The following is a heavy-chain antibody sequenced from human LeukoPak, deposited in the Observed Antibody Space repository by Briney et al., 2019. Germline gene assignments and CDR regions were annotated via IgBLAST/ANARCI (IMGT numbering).Heavy chain of an antibody. Sequence: GASVKVSCKASGYTFTSYDINWVRQVTGQGLEWMGWMNPKSGNTGYAQKFQGRVTITRSTSISTAYMEVSSLRYEDTAVYYCARRAVDNSYYYYMDVWGKGTTVTVSS. V-gene: IGHV1-8*03. CDR1: GYTFTSYD. D-gene: IGHD6-19*01. J-gene: IGHJ6*03. CDR2: MNPKSGNT. CDR3: ARRAVDNSYYYYMDV.